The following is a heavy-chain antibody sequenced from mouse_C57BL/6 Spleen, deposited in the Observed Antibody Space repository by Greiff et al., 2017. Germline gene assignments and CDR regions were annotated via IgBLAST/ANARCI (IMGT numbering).Heavy chain of an antibody. CDR3: ARAYYGIGYRFAY. V-gene: IGHV1-69*01. D-gene: IGHD1-1*01. Sequence: QVQLQQPGAELVMPGASVKLSCKASGYTFTSYWMNWVKQRPGQGLEWIGEIYPSDSYTNYNQKFKGKSTLTVDKSSSTAYMQLSSLTSEDSAVYYCARAYYGIGYRFAYWGKGTLVTVSA. CDR2: IYPSDSYT. CDR1: GYTFTSYW. J-gene: IGHJ3*01.